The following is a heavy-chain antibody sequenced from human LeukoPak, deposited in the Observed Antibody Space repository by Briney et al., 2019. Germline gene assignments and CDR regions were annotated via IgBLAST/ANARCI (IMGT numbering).Heavy chain of an antibody. CDR1: GFTVSSNY. J-gene: IGHJ5*02. D-gene: IGHD6-6*01. Sequence: GGSLRLSCAASGFTVSSNYMTWVRQAQAQGLEWVSILYSGGNTYYADYVKGRFTISRDNSKNTMYLQMNRLRTEDTAVYYCARGGIAVRPNWFDPWGQGTLVTVSS. CDR3: ARGGIAVRPNWFDP. V-gene: IGHV3-66*01. CDR2: LYSGGNT.